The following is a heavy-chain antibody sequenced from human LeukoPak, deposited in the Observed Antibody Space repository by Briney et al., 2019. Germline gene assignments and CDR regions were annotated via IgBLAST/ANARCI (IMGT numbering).Heavy chain of an antibody. D-gene: IGHD5-18*01. CDR3: AREKGNSYGYDY. J-gene: IGHJ4*02. CDR2: IYYSGST. V-gene: IGHV4-59*01. Sequence: PSETLSLTCTVSGGSISSYYWSWIRQPPGKGLEWIGYIYYSGSTNYNPSLKSRVTISVDTSMNQFSLKLSSVTAADTAVYYCAREKGNSYGYDYWGQGTLVTVSS. CDR1: GGSISSYY.